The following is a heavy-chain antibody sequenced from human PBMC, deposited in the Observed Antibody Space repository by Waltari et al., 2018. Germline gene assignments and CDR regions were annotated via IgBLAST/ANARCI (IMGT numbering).Heavy chain of an antibody. Sequence: QVHLVQSGAEVRKPGASVKVSCETSGYPFSGYYIHWVRQAPGQGPEWMGRIIPNSGGTSYAQKFQGRVTMTRDTSITTAYMELRSLTSDDTAVYYCARGNWGYFFDYWGQGTLVTVSS. V-gene: IGHV1-2*06. CDR3: ARGNWGYFFDY. D-gene: IGHD7-27*01. CDR2: IIPNSGGT. CDR1: GYPFSGYY. J-gene: IGHJ4*02.